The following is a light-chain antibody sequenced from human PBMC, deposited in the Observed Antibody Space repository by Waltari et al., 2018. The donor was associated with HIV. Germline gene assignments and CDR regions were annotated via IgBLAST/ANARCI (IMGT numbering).Light chain of an antibody. Sequence: QSALTQPPSASGSPGQSVTITCTGSSSDVGRYNYVPWYQQHPGKAPKLILYEVTNRPSGVPDRFSGSKSGNTAALTVSGLRAEDEADYYCSSYPGSFPWVFGGGTKLTVL. V-gene: IGLV2-8*01. CDR3: SSYPGSFPWV. CDR2: EVT. J-gene: IGLJ3*02. CDR1: SSDVGRYNY.